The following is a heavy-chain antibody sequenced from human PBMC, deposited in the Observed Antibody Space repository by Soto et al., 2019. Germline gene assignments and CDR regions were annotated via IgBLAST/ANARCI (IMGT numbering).Heavy chain of an antibody. CDR3: ARDLYGYYYDSSGYFPH. J-gene: IGHJ1*01. CDR2: ISSSSSTI. V-gene: IGHV3-48*01. CDR1: GFTFSSYS. Sequence: PGGSLRLSCAASGFTFSSYSMNWVRQAPGKGLEWVSYISSSSSTIYYADSVKGRFTISRDNAKNSLYLQMNSLRAEDTAMYYCARDLYGYYYDSSGYFPHWGQGTLVTVSS. D-gene: IGHD3-22*01.